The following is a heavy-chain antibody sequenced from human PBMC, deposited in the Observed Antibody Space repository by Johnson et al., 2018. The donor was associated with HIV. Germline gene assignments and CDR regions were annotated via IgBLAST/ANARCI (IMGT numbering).Heavy chain of an antibody. Sequence: VQLVESGGGLAKPAWSPRLSCAASQFTFSSYYMNCVRQAPGNGLELVGQVNPNGGRTYLIDSGEDRFNISRDNAKNSLYLQMSSLQTEDTAVYYCARRAYCGGCSYIGFDLWGQGTKVTVSS. CDR3: ARRAYCGGCSYIGFDL. CDR1: QFTFSSYY. J-gene: IGHJ3*01. CDR2: VNPNGGRT. D-gene: IGHD2-21*01. V-gene: IGHV3-25*03.